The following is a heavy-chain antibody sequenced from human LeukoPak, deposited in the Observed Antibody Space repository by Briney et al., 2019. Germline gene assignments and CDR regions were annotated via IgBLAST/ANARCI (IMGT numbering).Heavy chain of an antibody. D-gene: IGHD3-22*01. J-gene: IGHJ4*02. CDR1: GFTFDDYA. CDR2: ISWNSGSI. Sequence: PGRSLRLSCAASGFTFDDYAMHWVRPAPGKGLEWVSGISWNSGSIGHADSVKGRFTISRDNAKNSLYLQMNSLRAEDTALYYCAKASDDSSGYYYSFDYWGQGTLVTVSS. V-gene: IGHV3-9*01. CDR3: AKASDDSSGYYYSFDY.